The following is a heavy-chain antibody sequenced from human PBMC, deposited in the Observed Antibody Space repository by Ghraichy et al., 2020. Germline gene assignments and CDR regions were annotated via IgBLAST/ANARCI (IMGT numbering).Heavy chain of an antibody. V-gene: IGHV3-53*04. CDR1: GFTVSSNY. D-gene: IGHD6-13*01. Sequence: GESLNISCAASGFTVSSNYMSWVRQAPGKGLEWVSVIYSGGSTYYADSVKGRFTISRHNSKNTLYLQMNSLRAEDTAVYYCARRAGAAAGTLDWYFDLWGRGTLVTVSS. J-gene: IGHJ2*01. CDR3: ARRAGAAAGTLDWYFDL. CDR2: IYSGGST.